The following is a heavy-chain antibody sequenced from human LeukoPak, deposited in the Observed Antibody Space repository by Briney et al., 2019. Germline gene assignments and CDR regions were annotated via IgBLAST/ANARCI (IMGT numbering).Heavy chain of an antibody. V-gene: IGHV3-30-3*01. D-gene: IGHD6-19*01. CDR1: GFTFSSYA. CDR2: ISYDGSNK. CDR3: AKDSPLSSGSPDY. Sequence: GRSLRLSCAASGFTFSSYAMHWVRQAPGKGLEWVAVISYDGSNKYYADSVKGRFTISRDNSKNTLYLQMNSLRAEDTAVYYCAKDSPLSSGSPDYWGQGTLVTVSS. J-gene: IGHJ4*02.